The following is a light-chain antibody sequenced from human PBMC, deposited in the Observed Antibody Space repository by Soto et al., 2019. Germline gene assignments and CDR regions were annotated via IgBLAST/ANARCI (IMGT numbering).Light chain of an antibody. V-gene: IGKV3-11*01. CDR2: DAS. Sequence: ALTQSPVTLSLSPGERATLSCRASQSVGAFLAWYQQKPGQAPRLLIYDASNRAAGIPARFSGSGSGTDFILTISSLEPEDFAVYYCQQRKNWPLTFGGGTKVEIK. J-gene: IGKJ4*01. CDR1: QSVGAF. CDR3: QQRKNWPLT.